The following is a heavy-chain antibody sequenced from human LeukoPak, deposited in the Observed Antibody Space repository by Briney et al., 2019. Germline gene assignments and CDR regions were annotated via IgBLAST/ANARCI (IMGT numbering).Heavy chain of an antibody. V-gene: IGHV1-69*01. CDR1: GGTFSSYA. CDR3: ARRYYYYMDV. Sequence: GASVKVSCKASGGTFSSYAISWVRQAPGQGLEWMGGIIPIFGTANYAQKFQRRVTITADESTSTAYMELSSLRSEDTAVYYCARRYYYYMDVWGKGTTVTVSS. CDR2: IIPIFGTA. J-gene: IGHJ6*03.